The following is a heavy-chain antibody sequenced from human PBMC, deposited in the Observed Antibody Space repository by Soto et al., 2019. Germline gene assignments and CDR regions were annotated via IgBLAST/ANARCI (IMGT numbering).Heavy chain of an antibody. V-gene: IGHV1-3*01. CDR2: INGGTGQT. CDR3: ARGKGMEENYYYGLDI. J-gene: IGHJ6*02. CDR1: GYTFSTHA. D-gene: IGHD1-1*01. Sequence: GASVKVSCKASGYTFSTHAMHWVRQAPGQSLEWMGWINGGTGQTKHSHRFQDRLSITRDTSASTAYMELSSLTSEDTAVYYCARGKGMEENYYYGLDIWGQGTTVTVSS.